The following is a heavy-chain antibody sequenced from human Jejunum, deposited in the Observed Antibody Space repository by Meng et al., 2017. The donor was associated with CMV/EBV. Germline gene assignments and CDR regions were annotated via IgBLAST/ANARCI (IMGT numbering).Heavy chain of an antibody. CDR3: AKIRSSPGGGD. CDR2: IKQDGSEE. D-gene: IGHD6-13*01. CDR1: GFSLRSYW. V-gene: IGHV3-7*03. Sequence: AASGFSLRSYWMSWVRQAPGKGLEWVANIKQDGSEEYYVDSVKGRFTISRDNGENSLYLQMNSLRAEDTAVYYCAKIRSSPGGGDWGQGTLVTVSS. J-gene: IGHJ4*02.